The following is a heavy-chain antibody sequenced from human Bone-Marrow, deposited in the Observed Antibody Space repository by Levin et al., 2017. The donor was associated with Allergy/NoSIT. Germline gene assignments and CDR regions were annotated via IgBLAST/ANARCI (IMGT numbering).Heavy chain of an antibody. CDR2: IRSKAYGGTT. J-gene: IGHJ5*02. CDR3: TRDNRYGDYGGNWFDP. Sequence: SCTASGFTFGDYAMSWVRQAPGKGLEWVGFIRSKAYGGTTEYAASVKGRFTISRDDSKSIAYLQMNSLKTEDTAVYYCTRDNRYGDYGGNWFDPWGQGTLVTVSS. V-gene: IGHV3-49*04. CDR1: GFTFGDYA. D-gene: IGHD4-17*01.